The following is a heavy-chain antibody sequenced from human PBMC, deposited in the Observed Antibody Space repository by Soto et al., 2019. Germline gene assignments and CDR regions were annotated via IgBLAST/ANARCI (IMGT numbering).Heavy chain of an antibody. J-gene: IGHJ6*02. CDR3: ARQGGGRIAVTGFMGMDV. CDR1: GSSFANSW. V-gene: IGHV5-10-1*01. D-gene: IGHD6-13*01. Sequence: EVQLVQSGAEVKKPGESLTISCKGSGSSFANSWITWVRQMPGKGLEWMGRIDPSDSYTHYSPSFQGHVTISVDKSINTAYLRWNSRKASDSTKYYWARQGGGRIAVTGFMGMDVWGQGTAVTVSS. CDR2: IDPSDSYT.